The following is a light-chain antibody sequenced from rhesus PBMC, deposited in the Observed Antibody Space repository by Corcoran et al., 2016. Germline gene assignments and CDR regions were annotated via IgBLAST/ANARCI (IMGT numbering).Light chain of an antibody. V-gene: IGKV1-22*01. CDR2: KAS. CDR1: QGISSW. CDR3: QQYSSRPYS. J-gene: IGKJ2*01. Sequence: DIQMTQSPSSLSASVGDTVTITCRASQGISSWLAGYQQKTGKAPKLLIYKASSLQSGVPTRFSGSGSGTDFTLTSSSLQSEDFATYYCQQYSSRPYSFGQGTKVEIK.